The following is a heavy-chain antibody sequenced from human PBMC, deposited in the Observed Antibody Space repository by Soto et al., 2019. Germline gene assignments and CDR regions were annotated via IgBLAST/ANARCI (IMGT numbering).Heavy chain of an antibody. J-gene: IGHJ5*01. CDR2: IYNSASS. CDR1: GGSTSSGGYY. V-gene: IGHV4-31*03. Sequence: QVQLRESGPGLVKPSQTLSLTCTVSGGSTSSGGYYWHSIRQHPWKGLEWIGYIYNSASSYYNPSLKSRVTIFIDTSKNQFSLKLSSVTAAYTAVYYCARGSQRNWFDSWGQGTQVTVSS. CDR3: ARGSQRNWFDS.